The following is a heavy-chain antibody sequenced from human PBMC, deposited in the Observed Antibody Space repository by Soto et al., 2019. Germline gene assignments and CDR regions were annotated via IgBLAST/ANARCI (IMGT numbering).Heavy chain of an antibody. CDR1: GYTFSNYY. J-gene: IGHJ6*02. Sequence: ASVKVSCKASGYTFSNYYMHWVRQAPGQGNEWMGIINPSGGSTTYAQKFQGRVTMTRDTSTSTVYMELSSLRSEDTAVYYCAKEYYDILTGYYGPLNIYYYYYGMDVWGQ. D-gene: IGHD3-9*01. V-gene: IGHV1-46*01. CDR3: AKEYYDILTGYYGPLNIYYYYYGMDV. CDR2: INPSGGST.